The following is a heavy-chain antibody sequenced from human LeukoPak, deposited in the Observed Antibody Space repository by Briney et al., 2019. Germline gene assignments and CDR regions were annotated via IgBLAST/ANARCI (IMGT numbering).Heavy chain of an antibody. Sequence: PGGSLRLSCAASGFTFTDFAMSWVRQAPGKGLEWVSAINGSGGSTYYADSMKGRFTISRDNSKNTLYLQMNSLRAEDTAVYYCAGGDWFDPWGQGTLVTVSS. J-gene: IGHJ5*02. V-gene: IGHV3-23*01. CDR1: GFTFTDFA. CDR3: AGGDWFDP. CDR2: INGSGGST.